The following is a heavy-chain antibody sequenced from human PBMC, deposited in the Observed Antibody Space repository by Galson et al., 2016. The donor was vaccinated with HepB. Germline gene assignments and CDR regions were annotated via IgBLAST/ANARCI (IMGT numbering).Heavy chain of an antibody. CDR1: GFGFSGSS. Sequence: SLRLSCAASGFGFSGSSMHWVRQASGKGLEWLGRIRSRNNGYATDYAASVRGRFTISRDDSKNTAYLQMNSLKTDDTAVYYCTSDGSGWAFGGQGTRVTVSS. CDR2: IRSRNNGYAT. CDR3: TSDGSGWAF. J-gene: IGHJ4*02. V-gene: IGHV3-73*01. D-gene: IGHD6-19*01.